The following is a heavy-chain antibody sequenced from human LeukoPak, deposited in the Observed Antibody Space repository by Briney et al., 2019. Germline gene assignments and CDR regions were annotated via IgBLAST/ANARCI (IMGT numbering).Heavy chain of an antibody. D-gene: IGHD3-22*01. Sequence: PGGSLRLSCAASGFTFSSYAMHWVRQAPGKGLEWVAVISYDGSNKYYADSVKGRFTISRDNSKNTLYLQMNSLRAEDTAVYYCARGESQITMIVVAIGVYFDYWGQGTLVTVSS. CDR2: ISYDGSNK. CDR3: ARGESQITMIVVAIGVYFDY. V-gene: IGHV3-30*04. CDR1: GFTFSSYA. J-gene: IGHJ4*02.